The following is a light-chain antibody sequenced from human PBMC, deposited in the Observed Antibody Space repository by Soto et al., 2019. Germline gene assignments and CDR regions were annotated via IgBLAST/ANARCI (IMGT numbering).Light chain of an antibody. CDR1: QDISNY. J-gene: IGKJ5*01. V-gene: IGKV1-9*01. Sequence: DIQLTQSPSFLSASVGDIVTITCRASQDISNYLVWYQQKPGKAPKVLIYAGSTLQSGVPSKFSGSGSGTEFSLPISSLQPEDFATYYCQQIRSNPITFGQGTRLEI. CDR2: AGS. CDR3: QQIRSNPIT.